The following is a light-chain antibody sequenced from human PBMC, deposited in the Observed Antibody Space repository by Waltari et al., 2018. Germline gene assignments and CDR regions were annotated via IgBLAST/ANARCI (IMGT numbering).Light chain of an antibody. J-gene: IGLJ3*02. V-gene: IGLV4-69*01. CDR3: QTGGHGTWV. CDR1: SGHSSNV. CDR2: VNSDGSH. Sequence: QLVLTQSPSASASLGASVKLTCTLSSGHSSNVIAWLQQQPEKGPRYLMKVNSDGSHSKGDKIPDRFSGSSSRTEHYLTISSLQSEDEADYYCQTGGHGTWVFGGGTKLTVL.